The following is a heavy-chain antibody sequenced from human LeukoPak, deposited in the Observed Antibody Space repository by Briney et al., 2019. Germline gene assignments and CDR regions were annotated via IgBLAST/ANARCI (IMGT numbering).Heavy chain of an antibody. CDR1: GDSIRSSD. D-gene: IGHD3-22*01. V-gene: IGHV4-59*07. CDR3: ARDVGGPYETSAYPYYQYFYYMDV. J-gene: IGHJ6*03. Sequence: SDTLSLTCSVSGDSIRSSDWIWIRQPPEKGLEWIGYIDHSGSTNYKPSLKSRVTISVDTSNNQISLKLNSVTAADTAVYYCARDVGGPYETSAYPYYQYFYYMDVWGKGTTVTVS. CDR2: IDHSGST.